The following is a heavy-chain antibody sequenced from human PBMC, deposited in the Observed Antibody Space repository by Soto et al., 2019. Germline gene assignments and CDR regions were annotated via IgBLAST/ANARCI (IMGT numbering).Heavy chain of an antibody. CDR2: IIPILGIA. CDR1: GGTFSSYT. Sequence: ASVKVSCKASGGTFSSYTISWVRQAPGQGLEWMGRIIPILGIANYAQKFQGRVTITADKSTSTAYMELSSLRSEDTAVYYCARVGGYCSSTSCYAMGFAHWFDPWGQGTLVTVSS. CDR3: ARVGGYCSSTSCYAMGFAHWFDP. D-gene: IGHD2-2*01. J-gene: IGHJ5*02. V-gene: IGHV1-69*02.